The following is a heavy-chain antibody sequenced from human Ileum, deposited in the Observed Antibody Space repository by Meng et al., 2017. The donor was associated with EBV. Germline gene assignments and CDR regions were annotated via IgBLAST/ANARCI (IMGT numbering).Heavy chain of an antibody. Sequence: QGQLQQLGAGLLKPSETLSLTCAVHGGSFSGYYWSWIRQPPGKGLEWIGEINHSGSTNYNPSLKSRVTISVDTSKNQFSLKLSSVTAADTAVYYCARGHDYGDYASDYWGQGALVTVSS. CDR1: GGSFSGYY. J-gene: IGHJ4*02. D-gene: IGHD4-17*01. V-gene: IGHV4-34*01. CDR2: INHSGST. CDR3: ARGHDYGDYASDY.